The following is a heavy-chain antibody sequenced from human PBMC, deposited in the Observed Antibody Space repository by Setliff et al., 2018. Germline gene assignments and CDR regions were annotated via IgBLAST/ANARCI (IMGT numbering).Heavy chain of an antibody. CDR1: GYTFSNYG. V-gene: IGHV1-18*01. Sequence: ASVKVSCKASGYTFSNYGVTWVRQAPGQGLERMGWVTVYNGNTKYAQILQGRLTLTTDISTSTAYMELGSLTTDDTAVYYCARVESMVRGKNILRHFDYWGQGIQVTV. CDR2: VTVYNGNT. CDR3: ARVESMVRGKNILRHFDY. J-gene: IGHJ4*02. D-gene: IGHD2-8*01.